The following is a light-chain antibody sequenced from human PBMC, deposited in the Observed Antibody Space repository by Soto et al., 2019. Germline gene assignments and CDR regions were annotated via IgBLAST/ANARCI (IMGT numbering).Light chain of an antibody. CDR3: QQAYGAPPT. V-gene: IGKV1-39*01. J-gene: IGKJ1*01. CDR1: QSITTY. CDR2: AAA. Sequence: DIQMTQSPSSLSASVGDRVTITCRASQSITTYLNWYQQTSGEAPKLLIYAAARLQTGVPSRFSGGGSGTDFTLTISSLQPEDFATYYCQQAYGAPPTFGQGTKVEIK.